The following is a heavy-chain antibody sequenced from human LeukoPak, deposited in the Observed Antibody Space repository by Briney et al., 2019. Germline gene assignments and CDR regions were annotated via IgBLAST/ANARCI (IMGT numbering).Heavy chain of an antibody. D-gene: IGHD7-27*01. J-gene: IGHJ4*02. CDR2: IDWDDDK. V-gene: IGHV2-70*11. CDR3: ARSQLGRSDY. Sequence: SGPTLGKPTKTLTLTCTFSGFSLGPSGICVSWFRKPPGKALEWLARIDWDDDKYYSTSLKTRLTISKDTSKNQVVLTMTNMDPVDTATYYCARSQLGRSDYWGQGTLVTISS. CDR1: GFSLGPSGIC.